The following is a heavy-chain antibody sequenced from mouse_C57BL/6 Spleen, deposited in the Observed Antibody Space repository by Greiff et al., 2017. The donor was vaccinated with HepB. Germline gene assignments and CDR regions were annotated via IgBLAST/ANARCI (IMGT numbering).Heavy chain of an antibody. V-gene: IGHV5-17*01. CDR3: ARNSNYGYAMDY. CDR1: GFTFSDYG. CDR2: ISSGSSTI. Sequence: EVQLVESGGGLVKPGGSLKLSCAASGFTFSDYGMHWVRQAPEKGLEWVAYISSGSSTIYYADTVKGRFTISRDNAKNTLFLQMTSLRSEATAMYYCARNSNYGYAMDYWGQGTSVTVSS. D-gene: IGHD2-5*01. J-gene: IGHJ4*01.